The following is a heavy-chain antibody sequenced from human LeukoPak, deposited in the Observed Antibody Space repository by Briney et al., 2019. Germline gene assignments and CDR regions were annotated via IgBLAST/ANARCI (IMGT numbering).Heavy chain of an antibody. CDR1: GLTVSNYY. J-gene: IGHJ5*02. V-gene: IGHV3-66*01. CDR2: VYDNGET. CDR3: TRDPDA. Sequence: GGSLRLSCAASGLTVSNYYMSWVRKAPGKGLEWVSVVYDNGETYLADSVQGRFTLSRDNSKNTLYLQMNSLRVEDTAAYYCTRDPDAWGQGTLVTVSS.